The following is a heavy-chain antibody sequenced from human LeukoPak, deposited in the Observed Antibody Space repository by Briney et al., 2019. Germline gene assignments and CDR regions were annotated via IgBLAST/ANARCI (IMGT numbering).Heavy chain of an antibody. Sequence: ASVKVSCKASGYTFTSYGISWVRQAPGQGLEWMGWISAHSGNTNYAQKLQGRVTMTTDTSTSTAYMELRSLRSDDTAAYYSARFFPLVGRGLLVPAALDYWGQGTLVTVSS. CDR1: GYTFTSYG. CDR3: ARFFPLVGRGLLVPAALDY. D-gene: IGHD2-2*01. CDR2: ISAHSGNT. V-gene: IGHV1-18*04. J-gene: IGHJ4*02.